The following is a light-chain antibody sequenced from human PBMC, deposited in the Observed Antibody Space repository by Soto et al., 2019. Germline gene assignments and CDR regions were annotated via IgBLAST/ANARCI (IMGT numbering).Light chain of an antibody. Sequence: IVLTQSPGPLSLSPGERATLSCRASQSVSSSYVAWYQQKPGQAPRLLIYGASSRATGIPDRFSGSGSGTDFTLTISRLEPEDFAVYYCQQYGISRYTFGQGTKLEIK. CDR2: GAS. V-gene: IGKV3-20*01. CDR3: QQYGISRYT. J-gene: IGKJ2*01. CDR1: QSVSSSY.